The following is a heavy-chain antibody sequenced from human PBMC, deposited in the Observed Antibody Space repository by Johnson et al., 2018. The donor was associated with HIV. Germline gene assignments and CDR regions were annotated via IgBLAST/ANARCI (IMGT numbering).Heavy chain of an antibody. D-gene: IGHD3-22*01. V-gene: IGHV3-30*18. Sequence: QEQLVESGGGLVQPGGSLRLSCAASGFTFTKYGMHWVRQAPGKGLEWVAVISYDGSNKYYADSVKGRFTISRDNSKNKLYMQMNSLGAEDTDVYYCAKGDPSGYDSSGSLEALDILGQGTMVTVSS. CDR3: AKGDPSGYDSSGSLEALDI. CDR2: ISYDGSNK. J-gene: IGHJ3*02. CDR1: GFTFTKYG.